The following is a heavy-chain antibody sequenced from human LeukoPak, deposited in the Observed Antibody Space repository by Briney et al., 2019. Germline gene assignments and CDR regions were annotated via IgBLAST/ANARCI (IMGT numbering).Heavy chain of an antibody. CDR2: IDPSGGST. J-gene: IGHJ6*02. Sequence: ASVKVSCKASGYTFTSYYMHWVRQAPGQGLEWMGLIDPSGGSTSYAQKFQGRVTMTRDTSTSTVYMELSSLRSEDTAVYYCARDVEAAGISSYGMDVWGQGTTVTVSS. V-gene: IGHV1-46*01. CDR1: GYTFTSYY. CDR3: ARDVEAAGISSYGMDV. D-gene: IGHD6-13*01.